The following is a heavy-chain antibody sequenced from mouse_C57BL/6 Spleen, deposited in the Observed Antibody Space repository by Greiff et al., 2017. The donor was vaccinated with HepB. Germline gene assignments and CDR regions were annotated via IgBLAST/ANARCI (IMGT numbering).Heavy chain of an antibody. CDR1: GFSLTSYG. J-gene: IGHJ4*01. V-gene: IGHV2-5*01. CDR2: IWRGGST. D-gene: IGHD1-1*01. Sequence: VQLQESGPGLVQPSQSLSITCTVSGFSLTSYGVHWVRQSPGKGLEWLGVIWRGGSTDYNAAFMSRLSITKDNSKSQVFFKMNSLQADDTAIYYGAKKRGTTVGYYAMDYWGQGTSVTVSS. CDR3: AKKRGTTVGYYAMDY.